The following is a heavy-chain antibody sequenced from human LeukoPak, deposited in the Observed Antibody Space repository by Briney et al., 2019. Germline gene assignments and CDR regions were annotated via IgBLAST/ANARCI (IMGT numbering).Heavy chain of an antibody. CDR2: ISWNSGSI. CDR3: AKDTALRFLEWSTIDY. D-gene: IGHD3-3*01. CDR1: GFTFDGYA. V-gene: IGHV3-9*01. J-gene: IGHJ4*02. Sequence: PGGSLRLSCAASGFTFDGYAMHWVRQAPGEGLEWVSGISWNSGSIGYADSVKGRFTISRDNAKNSLYLQMNSLRAEDTALYYCAKDTALRFLEWSTIDYWGQGALVTVSS.